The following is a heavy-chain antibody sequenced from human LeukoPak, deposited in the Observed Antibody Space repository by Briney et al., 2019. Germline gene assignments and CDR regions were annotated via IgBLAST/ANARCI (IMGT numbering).Heavy chain of an antibody. CDR1: GFTFSSYA. CDR3: AVEGAIFGVVDY. V-gene: IGHV1-2*02. D-gene: IGHD3-3*01. CDR2: INPNSGGT. J-gene: IGHJ4*02. Sequence: PGGSLRLSCAASGFTFSSYAMHWVRQAPGQGLEWMGWINPNSGGTNYAQKFQGRVTMTRDTSISTAYMELSRLRSDDTAVYYCAVEGAIFGVVDYWGQGTLVTVSS.